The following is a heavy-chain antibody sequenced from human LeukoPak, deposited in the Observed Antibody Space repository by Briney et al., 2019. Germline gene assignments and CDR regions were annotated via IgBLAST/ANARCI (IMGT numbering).Heavy chain of an antibody. V-gene: IGHV3-7*05. J-gene: IGHJ3*02. Sequence: GGSLRLSCAASRFTLSSYWMSWVRQAPGKGLEWVANIKQDGSEKYYVDSVRGRFTISRDNAKNSLYLQMNSLRAEDTAVYYCARDPTGNDAFDIWGQGTMVTVSS. CDR2: IKQDGSEK. CDR3: ARDPTGNDAFDI. CDR1: RFTLSSYW. D-gene: IGHD1-1*01.